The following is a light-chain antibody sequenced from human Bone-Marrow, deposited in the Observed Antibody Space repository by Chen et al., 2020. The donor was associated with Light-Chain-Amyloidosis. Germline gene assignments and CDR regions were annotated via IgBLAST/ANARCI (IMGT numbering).Light chain of an antibody. J-gene: IGLJ1*01. CDR2: EVT. Sequence: QSALTQPASVSGSPGQSITISCNGTSSDVGCDNHVSWYQQHPDKAPKLMIYEVTNRPSWVPDRFSGSKSDNTASLTISGIQTEDEADYFCSSYTITNTLVFGSGTRVTVL. V-gene: IGLV2-14*01. CDR1: SSDVGCDNH. CDR3: SSYTITNTLV.